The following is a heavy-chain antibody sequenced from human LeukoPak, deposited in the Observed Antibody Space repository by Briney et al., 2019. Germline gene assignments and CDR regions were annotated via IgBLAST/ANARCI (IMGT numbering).Heavy chain of an antibody. Sequence: ASVKVSCKSSGYTFTGYYMHWVRQAPGQGLEWMGWINPNSGGTNYAQKFQVRVTMTRDTSISTAYMELSGLRSDDTAVYYCARVIRQGSMMGLGYFDYWGQGTLVTVSS. V-gene: IGHV1-2*02. CDR3: ARVIRQGSMMGLGYFDY. CDR1: GYTFTGYY. D-gene: IGHD3-10*01. CDR2: INPNSGGT. J-gene: IGHJ4*02.